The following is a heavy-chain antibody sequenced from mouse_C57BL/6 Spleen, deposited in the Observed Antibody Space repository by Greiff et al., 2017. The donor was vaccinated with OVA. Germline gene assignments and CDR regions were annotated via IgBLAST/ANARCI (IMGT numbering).Heavy chain of an antibody. CDR1: GYAFSSYW. CDR3: ARTTTVVAPYDGAMDY. V-gene: IGHV1-80*01. J-gene: IGHJ4*01. Sequence: QVQLQQSGAELVKPGASVKISCKASGYAFSSYWMNWVKQRPGKGLEWIGQIYPGDGDTNYNGKFKGKATLTADKSSSTAYMQLSSLTSEDSAVYFCARTTTVVAPYDGAMDYWGQGTSVTVSS. D-gene: IGHD1-1*01. CDR2: IYPGDGDT.